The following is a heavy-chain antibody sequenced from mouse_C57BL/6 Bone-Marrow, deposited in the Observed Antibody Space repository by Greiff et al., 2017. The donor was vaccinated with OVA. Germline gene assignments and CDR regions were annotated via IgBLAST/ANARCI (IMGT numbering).Heavy chain of an antibody. Sequence: QVQLKQSGAELARPGASVKLSCKASGYTFTSYGISWVKQRTGQGLEWIGEIYPRSGNTYYNEKFKGKATLTADKSSSTAYMELRSLTSEDSAVYFCARRSHYYYGSSRDYWGQGTTLTVSA. V-gene: IGHV1-81*01. D-gene: IGHD1-1*01. CDR3: ARRSHYYYGSSRDY. CDR1: GYTFTSYG. J-gene: IGHJ2*01. CDR2: IYPRSGNT.